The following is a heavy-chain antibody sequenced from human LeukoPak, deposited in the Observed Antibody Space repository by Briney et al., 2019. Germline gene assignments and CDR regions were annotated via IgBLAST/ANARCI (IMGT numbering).Heavy chain of an antibody. V-gene: IGHV1-46*01. CDR3: ARVVPAPNAFDI. CDR1: GYTFTSYY. D-gene: IGHD2-2*01. CDR2: INPSGGST. J-gene: IGHJ3*02. Sequence: ASVTVSFKASGYTFTSYYMHWVRQAPGQGLEWMGIINPSGGSTSYAQKFQGRVTMTRGTSTSTVYMELSSLRSEDTAVYYCARVVPAPNAFDIWGQGTMVTVSS.